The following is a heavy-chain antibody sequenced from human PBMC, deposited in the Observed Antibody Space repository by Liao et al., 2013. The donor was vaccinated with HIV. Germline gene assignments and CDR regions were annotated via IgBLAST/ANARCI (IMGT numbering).Heavy chain of an antibody. CDR1: GESLSGYH. V-gene: IGHV4-34*01. CDR3: ARAPRCSESYRRKMAACAEHLQH. D-gene: IGHD1-26*01. CDR2: VSHSGST. Sequence: QVQLQQWGAGLLKPSETLSLTCAVYGESLSGYHWTWIRQPPGKGLEWIGKVSHSGSTNYNPSLKSRVTISVDRSENQFSLKLGSVTAADTAVYYCARAPRCSESYRRKMAACAEHLQHWGQGIPVIVSS. J-gene: IGHJ1*01.